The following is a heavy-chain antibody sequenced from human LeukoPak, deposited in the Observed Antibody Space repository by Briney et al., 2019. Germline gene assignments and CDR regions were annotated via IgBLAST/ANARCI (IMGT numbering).Heavy chain of an antibody. CDR2: ISSSGSTI. V-gene: IGHV3-11*04. CDR1: GFTFSDYY. Sequence: GGSLRLSCAASGFTFSDYYMSWIRQAPGKGLEGVSYISSSGSTIYYADSVRGRFTISRDNAKNSLYLQMNSLRAEDTTVYYCARMDYHDSSGYPPVDIWGQGTMVTVSS. J-gene: IGHJ3*02. D-gene: IGHD3-22*01. CDR3: ARMDYHDSSGYPPVDI.